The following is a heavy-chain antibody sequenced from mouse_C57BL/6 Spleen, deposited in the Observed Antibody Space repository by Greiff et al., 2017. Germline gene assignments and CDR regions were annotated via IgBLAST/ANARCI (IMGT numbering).Heavy chain of an antibody. CDR1: AYTFTSYW. J-gene: IGHJ4*01. CDR2: IDPSDSYT. V-gene: IGHV1-59*01. D-gene: IGHD1-1*01. CDR3: ANYYGSQAMDY. Sequence: QVQLQQPGAELVRPGTSVKLSSKASAYTFTSYWMHWVKQRPGQGLEWIGVIDPSDSYTNYNQKFKGKATLTVDTSSSTAYMQLSSLTAEDSAVYYCANYYGSQAMDYWGQGTSVTVSS.